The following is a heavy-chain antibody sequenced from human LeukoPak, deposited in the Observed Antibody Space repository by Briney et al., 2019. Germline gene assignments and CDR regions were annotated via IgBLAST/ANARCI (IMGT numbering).Heavy chain of an antibody. CDR2: ISSDAASI. Sequence: GGSLRLSCAASGFTFSSYEMNWVRQASGKGLEWVSYISSDAASIYYADSVRGRFTISRDNAKNSLFLQVYSLRDEDTAVYYCARGMNGVGGYDILIDYWGQGTLVTVSS. CDR3: ARGMNGVGGYDILIDY. CDR1: GFTFSSYE. V-gene: IGHV3-48*03. J-gene: IGHJ4*02. D-gene: IGHD3-9*01.